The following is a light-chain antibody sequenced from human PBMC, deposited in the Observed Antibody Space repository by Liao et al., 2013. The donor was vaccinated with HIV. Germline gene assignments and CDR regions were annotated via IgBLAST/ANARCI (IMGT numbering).Light chain of an antibody. CDR1: NIGRES. J-gene: IGLJ2*01. Sequence: SYELTQPPSVSVAPGKTATITCERDNIGRESVHWYQQKPGQAPVLVIYKDSERPSGIPERFSGSSSGTTVTLTISGVQAEDEADYYCQSADSSGTFEFGGGTKLTVL. V-gene: IGLV3-25*03. CDR2: KDS. CDR3: QSADSSGTFE.